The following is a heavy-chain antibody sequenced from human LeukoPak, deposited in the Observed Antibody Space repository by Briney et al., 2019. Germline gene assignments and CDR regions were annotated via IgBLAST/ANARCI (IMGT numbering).Heavy chain of an antibody. Sequence: PSETLSLTCTVSGGSISSHYWSWIRQPPGKGLEWIGYIYYSGSTNYNPSLKSRVTISVDTSKNQFSLKLSSVTAADTAVYYCARGSYSGYAYFDYWGQGTLVIVSS. V-gene: IGHV4-59*11. CDR1: GGSISSHY. D-gene: IGHD5-12*01. J-gene: IGHJ4*02. CDR3: ARGSYSGYAYFDY. CDR2: IYYSGST.